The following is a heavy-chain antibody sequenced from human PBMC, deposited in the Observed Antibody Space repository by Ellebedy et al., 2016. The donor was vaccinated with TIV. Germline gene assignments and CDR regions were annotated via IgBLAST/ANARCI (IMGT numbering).Heavy chain of an antibody. D-gene: IGHD5-12*01. CDR2: ISSISAYT. J-gene: IGHJ4*02. CDR3: ARCGYNGYNNFDF. CDR1: GFTFTAYW. Sequence: PGGSLRLSCAASGFTFTAYWMSWVRQAPGKGLEWVASISSISAYTYYADSVKGRFTISRDNAKSSLFLQMDTLRVDDTAVYYCARCGYNGYNNFDFWGQGALVTVSS. V-gene: IGHV3-21*01.